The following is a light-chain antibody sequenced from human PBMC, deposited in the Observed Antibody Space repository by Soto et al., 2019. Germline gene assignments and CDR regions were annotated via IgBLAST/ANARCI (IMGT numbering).Light chain of an antibody. CDR3: QQSHGS. J-gene: IGKJ1*01. V-gene: IGKV1-39*01. CDR2: DAS. Sequence: DIQMTQSPSSLAASVGDRVTITCRASQNIGNFLNWYQQKPGKAPKSLICDASGLQSGVPSRFTGSGSGTDFTLTINGLQPEDLATYYCQQSHGSFGQGTKVEIK. CDR1: QNIGNF.